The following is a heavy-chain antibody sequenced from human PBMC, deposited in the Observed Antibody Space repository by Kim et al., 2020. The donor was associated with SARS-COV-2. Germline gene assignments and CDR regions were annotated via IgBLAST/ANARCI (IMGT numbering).Heavy chain of an antibody. D-gene: IGHD3-10*01. V-gene: IGHV4-34*01. CDR3: ARAVTYYYGSGSYANMDFDY. CDR1: GGSFSGYY. J-gene: IGHJ4*02. Sequence: SETLSLTCAVYGGSFSGYYWSWIRQPPGKGLDWIGEINHSGSTNYNPSLKSLVTILVDTSKNQFSLKLSSVTAADTAVYYCARAVTYYYGSGSYANMDFDYWGQGTLVTVSS. CDR2: INHSGST.